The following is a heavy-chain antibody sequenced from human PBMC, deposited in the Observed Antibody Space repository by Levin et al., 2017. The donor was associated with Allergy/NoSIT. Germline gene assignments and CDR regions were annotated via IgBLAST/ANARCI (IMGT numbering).Heavy chain of an antibody. D-gene: IGHD5-18*01. Sequence: RSGGSLRLSCAASGFTFSSYGMHWVRQAPGKGLEWVAVISYDGSNKYYADSVKGRFTISRDNSKNTLYLQMNSLRAEDTAVYYCAKDRRGYSYGYSIGWFDPWGQGTLVTVSS. V-gene: IGHV3-30*18. CDR1: GFTFSSYG. CDR2: ISYDGSNK. J-gene: IGHJ5*02. CDR3: AKDRRGYSYGYSIGWFDP.